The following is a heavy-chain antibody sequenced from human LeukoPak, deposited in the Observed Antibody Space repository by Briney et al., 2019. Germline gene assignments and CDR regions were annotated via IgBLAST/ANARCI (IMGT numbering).Heavy chain of an antibody. CDR2: IKSKTDGGTT. J-gene: IGHJ4*02. CDR1: GFTFSNAW. V-gene: IGHV3-15*01. Sequence: GGSLRLSCAASGFTFSNAWMSWVRQAPGKGLEWVGHIKSKTDGGTTDYAAPVKGRFTISRDDSKNTLYLQMNSLKTEDTAVYYCTTGDILTGFNFDYWGQGTLVTVSS. CDR3: TTGDILTGFNFDY. D-gene: IGHD3-9*01.